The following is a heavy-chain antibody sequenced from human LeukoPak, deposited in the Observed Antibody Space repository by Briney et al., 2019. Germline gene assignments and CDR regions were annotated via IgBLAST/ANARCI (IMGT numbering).Heavy chain of an antibody. V-gene: IGHV4-34*01. CDR2: INHSENT. J-gene: IGHJ4*02. D-gene: IGHD6-6*01. Sequence: PSETLSLTCAVYDGSFSGYFWSWIRQPPGKGLEWIGEINHSENTNFNPSLKSRVTISVDTSKNQFSLKLSSVTAADTAVYYCAREGEQLGPYYFDYWGQGTLVTVSS. CDR1: DGSFSGYF. CDR3: AREGEQLGPYYFDY.